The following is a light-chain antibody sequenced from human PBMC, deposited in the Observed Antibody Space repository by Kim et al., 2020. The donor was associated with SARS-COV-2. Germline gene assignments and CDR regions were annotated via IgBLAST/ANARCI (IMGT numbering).Light chain of an antibody. J-gene: IGKJ2*01. CDR1: QDIYPN. V-gene: IGKV3-15*01. Sequence: EVVMTQSPATLSVFPGERATLACRATQDIYPNLAWYQQKPGQPPRLLIYDASTRATGVPTRFSGSGSGTDFTLTISSLQSEDFAVYYCQQYNNWPRTFGQGTKLEI. CDR2: DAS. CDR3: QQYNNWPRT.